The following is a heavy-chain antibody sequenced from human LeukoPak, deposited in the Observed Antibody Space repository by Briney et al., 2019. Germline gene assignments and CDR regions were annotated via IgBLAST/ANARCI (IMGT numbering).Heavy chain of an antibody. J-gene: IGHJ6*02. CDR3: AREVQQQIYGMDV. CDR1: GGSISSGDYY. D-gene: IGHD6-13*01. V-gene: IGHV4-30-4*01. Sequence: SETLSLTCTVSGGSISSGDYYWSWIRQPPGKGLEWIGYIYYSGSTYYNPSLKSRVTISVDTSKNQFSLKLSSVTAADTAVYYCAREVQQQIYGMDVWGQGTTVTVSS. CDR2: IYYSGST.